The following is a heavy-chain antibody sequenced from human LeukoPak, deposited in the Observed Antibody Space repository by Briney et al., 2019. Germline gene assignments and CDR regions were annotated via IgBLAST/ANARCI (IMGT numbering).Heavy chain of an antibody. CDR1: GFTFSSYA. D-gene: IGHD5-12*01. CDR3: ASSTSGYATYDY. V-gene: IGHV3-23*01. Sequence: GGSLRLSCAASGFTFSSYAMSWVRQAPGKGLEWVSAISGSGGSTYYADSAKGRFTISRDNSKNTLYLQMSSLKAEDTAVYYCASSTSGYATYDYWGQGTLVTVSS. J-gene: IGHJ4*02. CDR2: ISGSGGST.